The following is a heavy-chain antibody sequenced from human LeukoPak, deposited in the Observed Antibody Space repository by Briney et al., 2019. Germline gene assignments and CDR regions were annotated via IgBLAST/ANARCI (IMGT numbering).Heavy chain of an antibody. V-gene: IGHV3-30*18. CDR3: AKDRASYTIEKTYGVDV. D-gene: IGHD2-2*02. Sequence: GRSLRLSCAASGFTFSSYGMNWVRQAPGKGLEWVALISYDGTNQYYVDSVKGRFTISRDNSKKTLYVQMNSLRAEDTAVYYCAKDRASYTIEKTYGVDVWGQGTTVTVSS. J-gene: IGHJ6*02. CDR2: ISYDGTNQ. CDR1: GFTFSSYG.